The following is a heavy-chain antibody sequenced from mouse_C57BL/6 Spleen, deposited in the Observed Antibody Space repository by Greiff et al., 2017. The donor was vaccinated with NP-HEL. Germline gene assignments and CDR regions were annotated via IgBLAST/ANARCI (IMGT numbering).Heavy chain of an antibody. V-gene: IGHV1-66*01. J-gene: IGHJ1*03. D-gene: IGHD2-2*01. Sequence: QVQLQQSGPELVKPGASVKISCKASGYSFTSYYIHWVKQRPGQGLEWIGWIYPGSGNTKYNEKFKGKATLTADTSSSTAYMQLSSLTSEDSAVYYCARPGYGYDTGWYFDVWGTGTTVTVSS. CDR2: IYPGSGNT. CDR3: ARPGYGYDTGWYFDV. CDR1: GYSFTSYY.